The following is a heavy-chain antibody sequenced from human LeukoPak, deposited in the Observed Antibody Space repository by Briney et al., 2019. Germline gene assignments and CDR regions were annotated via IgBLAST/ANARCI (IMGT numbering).Heavy chain of an antibody. Sequence: GRSLRLSCAASGFTFSSHGMHWVRQAQAKGREWVTFISYEGSNKYYADSVKGRFTISRDNSKNTLFLQMNSLRGEDTAVYYCARQHTAATAFDYWGQGTVVTVSS. CDR1: GFTFSSHG. V-gene: IGHV3-30*03. J-gene: IGHJ4*02. CDR2: ISYEGSNK. CDR3: ARQHTAATAFDY. D-gene: IGHD6-13*01.